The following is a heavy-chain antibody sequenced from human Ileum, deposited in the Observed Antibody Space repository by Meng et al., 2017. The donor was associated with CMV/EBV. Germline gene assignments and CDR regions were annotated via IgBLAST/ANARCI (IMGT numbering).Heavy chain of an antibody. D-gene: IGHD1-1*01. CDR2: IGSSGSGI. V-gene: IGHV3-21*06. J-gene: IGHJ4*02. CDR1: RFTFSSYS. Sequence: GESLKISCAASRFTFSSYSMDWLRQAPGKGLEWVASIGSSGSGIYYSESLKGRFTISRDNAKNSLFLQINNLRAEDTAVYYCARDRLEGDYSGPGYWGQGTLVTVSS. CDR3: ARDRLEGDYSGPGY.